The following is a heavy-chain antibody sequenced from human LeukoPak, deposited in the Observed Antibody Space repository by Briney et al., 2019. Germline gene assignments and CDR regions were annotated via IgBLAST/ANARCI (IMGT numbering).Heavy chain of an antibody. Sequence: PGGSPRLSCAASGFTFSSYGMNWVRQAPGKGLEWVSSISGTSAYIYYADSVRGRFTISRDNAKNSLYLQMNSLRAEDTAVYFCARKLTGSFDIWGQGTMVTVSS. D-gene: IGHD7-27*01. CDR2: ISGTSAYI. V-gene: IGHV3-21*01. J-gene: IGHJ3*02. CDR1: GFTFSSYG. CDR3: ARKLTGSFDI.